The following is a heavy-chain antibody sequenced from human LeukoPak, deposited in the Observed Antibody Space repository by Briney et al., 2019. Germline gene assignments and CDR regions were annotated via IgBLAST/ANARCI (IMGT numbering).Heavy chain of an antibody. V-gene: IGHV3-23*01. CDR1: GYAFSSHG. D-gene: IGHD3-22*01. Sequence: GGSLRLSCAASGYAFSSHGLTWVRQAPGKGLEWVAGISGSGGGTNYADSVKGRFTISRDNRKNTLYLQMNNLRAEDTAVYFCAKRGVVIRVILVGFHKEAYYFDSWGQGALVTVSS. CDR2: ISGSGGGT. CDR3: AKRGVVIRVILVGFHKEAYYFDS. J-gene: IGHJ4*02.